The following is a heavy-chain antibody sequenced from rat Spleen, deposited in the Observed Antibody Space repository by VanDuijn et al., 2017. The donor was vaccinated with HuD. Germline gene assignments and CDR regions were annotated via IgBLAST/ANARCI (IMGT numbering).Heavy chain of an antibody. CDR2: ISYDGSST. J-gene: IGHJ2*01. CDR3: TRGYRGITPFDY. CDR1: GFTFSDYN. V-gene: IGHV5-7*01. Sequence: EVQLVESGGGLVQPGRSLKLSCAASGFTFSDYNMAWVRQAPKKGLEWVATISYDGSSTYYRDSVKGRFTISRDNAKSTLYLQMNSLRSEDTATYYCTRGYRGITPFDYWGQGVMVTVSS. D-gene: IGHD1-4*01.